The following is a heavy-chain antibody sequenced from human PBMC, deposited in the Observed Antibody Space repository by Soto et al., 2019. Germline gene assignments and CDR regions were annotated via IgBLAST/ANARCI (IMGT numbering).Heavy chain of an antibody. J-gene: IGHJ4*02. CDR2: IIPIFGTA. D-gene: IGHD5-18*01. CDR3: AARGYSYGSPFDY. Sequence: SVKVSCKASGGTFSSYAISWVRQAPGQGLEWMGGIIPIFGTANYAQKFQGRVTITADKSTSTAYMELSSLRSEDTAVYYCAARGYSYGSPFDYWGQGTLVTDSS. CDR1: GGTFSSYA. V-gene: IGHV1-69*06.